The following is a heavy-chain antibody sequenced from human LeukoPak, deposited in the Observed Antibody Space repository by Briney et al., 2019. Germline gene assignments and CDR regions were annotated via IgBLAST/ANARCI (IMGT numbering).Heavy chain of an antibody. CDR3: AKDSRSGWYGVGDY. Sequence: GGSLRLSCAASRFTFSSYAMNWVRQAPGKGLEWVSAISGSGGSTYYADSAKGRFTISRDNSKNTLYLQMDSLRAEDTAVYYCAKDSRSGWYGVGDYWGQGTLVTVSS. D-gene: IGHD6-19*01. CDR1: RFTFSSYA. V-gene: IGHV3-23*01. CDR2: ISGSGGST. J-gene: IGHJ4*02.